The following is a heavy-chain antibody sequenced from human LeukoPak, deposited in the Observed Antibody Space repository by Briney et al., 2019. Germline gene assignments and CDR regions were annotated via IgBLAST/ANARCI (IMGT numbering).Heavy chain of an antibody. J-gene: IGHJ3*02. CDR3: ARDGQGSAFDI. V-gene: IGHV3-33*01. CDR2: IWYDGSNK. D-gene: IGHD3-10*01. Sequence: PGGSLRLSCAASGFXFSSYGMHWVRQAPGKGLQWVAVIWYDGSNKYYADSVKGRFTISRDNSKNTLYLQMNSLRAEDTAVYYCARDGQGSAFDIWGQGTMVTVSS. CDR1: GFXFSSYG.